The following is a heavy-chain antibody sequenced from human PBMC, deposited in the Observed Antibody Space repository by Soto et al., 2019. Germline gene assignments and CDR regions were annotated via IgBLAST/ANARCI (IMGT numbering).Heavy chain of an antibody. Sequence: ASVKVSCKASGYTFTSYGISWVRQAPGQGLEWMGWISAYNGNTNYAQKLQGRVTMTTDTSTSTAYMELRSLRSDDTAVYYCARDLHLYYYYYMDVWGKGTTVTVSS. CDR3: ARDLHLYYYYYMDV. CDR1: GYTFTSYG. V-gene: IGHV1-18*01. J-gene: IGHJ6*03. CDR2: ISAYNGNT.